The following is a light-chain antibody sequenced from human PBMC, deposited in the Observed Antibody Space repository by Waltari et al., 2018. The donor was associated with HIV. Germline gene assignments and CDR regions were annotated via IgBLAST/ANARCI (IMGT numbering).Light chain of an antibody. J-gene: IGLJ2*01. CDR1: SSTIGAGYD. V-gene: IGLV1-40*01. Sequence: QSVLTQPPSVSGAPGQRVTIPCTGSSSTIGAGYDVHWYHQLPGTAPKLLIYGNSNRPSGVPDRFSGSKSGTSASLAITGLQAEDEADYYCQSYDSSLSGPDVVFGGGTKLTVL. CDR2: GNS. CDR3: QSYDSSLSGPDVV.